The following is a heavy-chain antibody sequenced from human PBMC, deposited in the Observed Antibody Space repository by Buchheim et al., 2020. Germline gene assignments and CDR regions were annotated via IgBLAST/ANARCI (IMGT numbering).Heavy chain of an antibody. CDR2: IWYDGSNK. Sequence: QVQLVESGGGVVQPGRSLRLSCAASGFTFSSYGMHWVRQAPGKGLEWVAVIWYDGSNKYYADSVKGRFTISRDNSKNTLYLQMNSLGAEDTAVYYCARTNDFWSGDEYYYYGMDVWGQGTT. J-gene: IGHJ6*02. CDR3: ARTNDFWSGDEYYYYGMDV. V-gene: IGHV3-33*01. CDR1: GFTFSSYG. D-gene: IGHD3-3*01.